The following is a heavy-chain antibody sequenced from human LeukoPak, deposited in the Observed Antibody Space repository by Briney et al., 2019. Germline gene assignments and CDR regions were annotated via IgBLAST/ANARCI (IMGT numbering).Heavy chain of an antibody. D-gene: IGHD5-24*01. J-gene: IGHJ4*02. CDR2: IIPIFGTA. V-gene: IGHV1-69*05. Sequence: SVKVSCKASGGTFSSYAISWVRQAPGQGLEWMGRIIPIFGTANYAQRFQGRVTITTDESTSTAYMELSSLRSEDTAVYYCARAESERGEGYNWEGFDYWGQGTLVTVSS. CDR1: GGTFSSYA. CDR3: ARAESERGEGYNWEGFDY.